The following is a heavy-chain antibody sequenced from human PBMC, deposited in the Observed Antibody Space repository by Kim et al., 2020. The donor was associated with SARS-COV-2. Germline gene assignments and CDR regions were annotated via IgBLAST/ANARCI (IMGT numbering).Heavy chain of an antibody. CDR2: IYYSRST. CDR3: ASVGSPGHWFDP. Sequence: SETLSLTCTVSGGSISSSSYYWGWIRQPPGKGLEWIGSIYYSRSTYYNPSLKSRVTISVDTSKNQFSLKLSSVTAADTAVHYCASVGSPGHWFDPWGQGTLVTVSS. D-gene: IGHD2-15*01. CDR1: GGSISSSSYY. V-gene: IGHV4-39*01. J-gene: IGHJ5*02.